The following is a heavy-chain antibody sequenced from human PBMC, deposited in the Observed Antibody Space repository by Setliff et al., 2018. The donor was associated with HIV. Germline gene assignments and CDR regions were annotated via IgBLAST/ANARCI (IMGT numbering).Heavy chain of an antibody. CDR2: FDPEDGET. CDR1: GFTLREVS. Sequence: ASVKVSCKVSGFTLREVSMHWVRQAPAKGLEWMGYFDPEDGETVYALRFQGRVTMTEDTSTDTAYMELSGLRSEDTAVYYCAIDMVGGWLRPMPDFWGQGALVTVSS. D-gene: IGHD2-2*01. J-gene: IGHJ4*02. V-gene: IGHV1-24*01. CDR3: AIDMVGGWLRPMPDF.